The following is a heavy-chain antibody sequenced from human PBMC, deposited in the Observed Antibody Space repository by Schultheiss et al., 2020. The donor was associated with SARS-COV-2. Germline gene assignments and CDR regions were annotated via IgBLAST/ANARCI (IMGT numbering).Heavy chain of an antibody. V-gene: IGHV3-30*18. D-gene: IGHD1-26*01. CDR3: AKDTNPYSRSSPGDY. CDR2: ISHDGSNK. J-gene: IGHJ4*02. CDR1: GVTFSSYG. Sequence: GGSLRLSCAASGVTFSSYGMHWVRQAPGKGLEWVAVISHDGSNKYYADSVKGRFTISRENSKNTLYLQMNSLRAEDTAVYYCAKDTNPYSRSSPGDYWGQGNLVTVSS.